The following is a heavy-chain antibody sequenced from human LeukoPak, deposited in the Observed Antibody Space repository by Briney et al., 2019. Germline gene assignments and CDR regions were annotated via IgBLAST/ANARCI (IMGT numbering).Heavy chain of an antibody. D-gene: IGHD3-3*01. CDR1: GGSFSPYY. V-gene: IGHV4-59*12. Sequence: SSETLSLTCTVSGGSFSPYYWSWIRQPPGKGLEWIGHIHSRVGTNYNPSIKSRVTISVDTSKNQFSLKLSSVTAADTAVYYCARGSYVYDFWSGYLNNWFDPWGQGTLVTVSS. J-gene: IGHJ5*02. CDR2: IHSRVGT. CDR3: ARGSYVYDFWSGYLNNWFDP.